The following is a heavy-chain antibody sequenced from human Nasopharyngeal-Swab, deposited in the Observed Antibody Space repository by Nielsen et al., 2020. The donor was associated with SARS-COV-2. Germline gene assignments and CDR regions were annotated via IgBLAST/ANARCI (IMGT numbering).Heavy chain of an antibody. Sequence: SGPTLVKPTQTVTLTCTFSGFSLSISGVGVGWIRQPPGKALEWLALIYWDDDKRYRPSLKSRLTITKDTSKNQVVLTMTNMDPVDTATYYCAHTRYIRLLGYWGQGTLVTVSS. J-gene: IGHJ4*02. CDR2: IYWDDDK. D-gene: IGHD5-18*01. CDR3: AHTRYIRLLGY. CDR1: GFSLSISGVG. V-gene: IGHV2-5*02.